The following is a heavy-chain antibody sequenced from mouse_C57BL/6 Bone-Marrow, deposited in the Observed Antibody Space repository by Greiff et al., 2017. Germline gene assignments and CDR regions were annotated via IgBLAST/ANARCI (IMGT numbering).Heavy chain of an antibody. V-gene: IGHV1-5*01. CDR2: IYPGNSDT. Sequence: EVQLQQSGTVLARPGASVKMSCKTSGYTFTSYWMHWVKQRPGQGLEWIGAIYPGNSDTSYNQKFKGKAKLTAVTSASTAYMELSSLTTEDSAVYYCTRWGLRGAWFAYWGQGTLVTVSA. CDR1: GYTFTSYW. CDR3: TRWGLRGAWFAY. J-gene: IGHJ3*01. D-gene: IGHD2-4*01.